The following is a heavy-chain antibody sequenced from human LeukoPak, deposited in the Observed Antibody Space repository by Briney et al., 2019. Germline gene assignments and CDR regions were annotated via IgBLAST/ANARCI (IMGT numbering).Heavy chain of an antibody. D-gene: IGHD6-19*01. CDR2: IYYRAST. J-gene: IGHJ6*03. Sequence: PSETLSLTCTVSGGSISSYYWSWIRQPPGKGLEWIGYIYYRASTNYNPSLKSRVTISVDTSKNQFSLKLSSVTAADTAVYYCARDRSSGWRLNCYYYYMDVWGKGTTVTVSS. V-gene: IGHV4-59*01. CDR1: GGSISSYY. CDR3: ARDRSSGWRLNCYYYYMDV.